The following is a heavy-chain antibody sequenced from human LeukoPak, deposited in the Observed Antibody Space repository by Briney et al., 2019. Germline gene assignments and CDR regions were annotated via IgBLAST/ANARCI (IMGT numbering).Heavy chain of an antibody. CDR1: GGSFTDYF. V-gene: IGHV4-34*01. J-gene: IGHJ6*02. CDR3: ARGRIAKIVVVHSFSYGMDV. Sequence: SETLSLTCTVYGGSFTDYFWTWIRQSPGKGLEWIGEINVYTGDTNYNPSLNSRVSISLEKSKNQFSLELRPVTAADTAVYYCARGRIAKIVVVHSFSYGMDVWGQGTTVTVSS. CDR2: INVYTGDT. D-gene: IGHD3-22*01.